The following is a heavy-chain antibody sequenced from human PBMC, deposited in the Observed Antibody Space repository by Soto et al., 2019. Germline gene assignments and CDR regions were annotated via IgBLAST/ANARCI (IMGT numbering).Heavy chain of an antibody. CDR1: GFNFDNYA. Sequence: EVQLLESGGGLVQPGGSLRISCTASGFNFDNYAMAWVRQAPGKGLEWVAGISGSGDRTNYVDSVKGRFTISRDNSKNRLYLQIKSLRAEDTALYYCAKDYGVRGIMTNLFDSWGQGTLVAVSS. J-gene: IGHJ5*01. V-gene: IGHV3-23*01. CDR3: AKDYGVRGIMTNLFDS. D-gene: IGHD3-10*01. CDR2: ISGSGDRT.